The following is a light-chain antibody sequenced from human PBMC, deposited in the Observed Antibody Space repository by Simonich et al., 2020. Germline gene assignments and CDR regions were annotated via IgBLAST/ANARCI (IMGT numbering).Light chain of an antibody. CDR1: QSVLYSSNNKNY. CDR2: WAS. Sequence: DIVMTQSPDSLAVSLGERATINCKSSQSVLYSSNNKNYLAWYQQKPGQHPKPLIYWASTRESGVPDRFSGSGSGTDFTLTISSLQAEDVAVYYCQQYYSTPFTFGPGTKVDIK. J-gene: IGKJ3*01. CDR3: QQYYSTPFT. V-gene: IGKV4-1*01.